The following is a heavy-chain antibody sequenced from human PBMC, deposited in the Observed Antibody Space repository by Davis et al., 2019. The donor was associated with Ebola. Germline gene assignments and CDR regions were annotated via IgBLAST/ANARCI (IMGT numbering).Heavy chain of an antibody. V-gene: IGHV3-30*02. CDR2: IRFDGSDK. CDR1: GFTFTNAW. J-gene: IGHJ4*02. D-gene: IGHD1-26*01. CDR3: AKDSVGKPLET. Sequence: GGSLRLSCAASGFTFTNAWMSWVRQALGKGLEWVTFIRFDGSDKYYADSVKGRFTISRDNPRNTLYLQMNSLRPEDTAVYYCAKDSVGKPLETWGQGTLVTVSS.